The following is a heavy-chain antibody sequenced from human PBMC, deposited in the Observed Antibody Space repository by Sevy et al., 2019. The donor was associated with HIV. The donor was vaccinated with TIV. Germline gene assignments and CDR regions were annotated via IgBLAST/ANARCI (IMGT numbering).Heavy chain of an antibody. CDR2: ISWNGGSA. CDR1: GFRFDDYV. CDR3: VKGAPSRGDFVVLRVGFYFHS. Sequence: GGSLRLSCAASGFRFDDYVMHWVRQVPGKGLEWVASISWNGGSAGYADFAKGRFTISRDNAKASLGLEMNSLTSGDTALYDGVKGAPSRGDFVVLRVGFYFHSWGQGTLVTVSS. V-gene: IGHV3-9*01. J-gene: IGHJ4*02. D-gene: IGHD1-26*01.